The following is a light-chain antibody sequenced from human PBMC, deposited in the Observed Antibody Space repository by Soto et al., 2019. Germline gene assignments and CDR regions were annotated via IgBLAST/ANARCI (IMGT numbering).Light chain of an antibody. Sequence: EIVLTQSPGALSLSPGERVTLSCRASQSISSTYFAWYQHKPGQAPRLLIYGASNRATGIPDRFSGSGSGTDFTLTISRLEPEDFAVYYCQFYGNSRRPFGQGTKVDIK. CDR1: QSISSTY. J-gene: IGKJ1*01. CDR3: QFYGNSRRP. V-gene: IGKV3-20*01. CDR2: GAS.